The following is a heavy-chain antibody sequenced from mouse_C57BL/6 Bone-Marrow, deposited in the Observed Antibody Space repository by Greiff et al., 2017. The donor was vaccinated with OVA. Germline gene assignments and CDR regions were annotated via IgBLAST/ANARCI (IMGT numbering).Heavy chain of an antibody. V-gene: IGHV1-26*01. J-gene: IGHJ4*01. Sequence: EVQLQQSGPELVKPGASVKLSCKASGYTFTDYYMNWVKQSHGKSLEWIGDINPNNGGTSYNQKFKGKVTLTVDKSSSTAYMELRSLTSEDSAVYYGARRGIITTVVATDAMDDWGQGTSVTVSS. D-gene: IGHD1-1*01. CDR2: INPNNGGT. CDR1: GYTFTDYY. CDR3: ARRGIITTVVATDAMDD.